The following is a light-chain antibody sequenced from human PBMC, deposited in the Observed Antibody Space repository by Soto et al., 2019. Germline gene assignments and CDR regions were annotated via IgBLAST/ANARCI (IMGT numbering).Light chain of an antibody. Sequence: EIVLTQSPATLSLSPGERATLSCRASQSVSSYLAWYQQKPGQAPRLLIYDASNRATGIPARFSGSGSGTDFTLTISSLQPEDFAVYYCQQRNSWPMYTFGQGTKLEIK. CDR3: QQRNSWPMYT. J-gene: IGKJ2*01. CDR1: QSVSSY. V-gene: IGKV3-11*01. CDR2: DAS.